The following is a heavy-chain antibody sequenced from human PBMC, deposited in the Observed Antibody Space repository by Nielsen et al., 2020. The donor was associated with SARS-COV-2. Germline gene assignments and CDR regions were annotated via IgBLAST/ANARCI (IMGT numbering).Heavy chain of an antibody. V-gene: IGHV3-21*01. J-gene: IGHJ6*03. D-gene: IGHD3-3*01. Sequence: GGSLRLSCAASGFTFSSYSMNWVRQAPGKGLEWVSSISSSSSYIYYADSVKGRFTISRDNAKNSLYLQMNSLRAEDTAVYYCARVHYDFWSGYYTDYYYMDVWGKGTTVTVSS. CDR1: GFTFSSYS. CDR3: ARVHYDFWSGYYTDYYYMDV. CDR2: ISSSSSYI.